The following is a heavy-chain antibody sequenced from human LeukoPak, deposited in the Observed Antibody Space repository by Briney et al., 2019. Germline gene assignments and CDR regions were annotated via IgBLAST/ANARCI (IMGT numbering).Heavy chain of an antibody. CDR2: INHSGST. D-gene: IGHD2-8*02. V-gene: IGHV4-34*01. Sequence: SETLSLTCAVYGGSFSGYYWSWIRQSSGKGLEWIGEINHSGSTNYNPSLKSRVTISLDTSKNQFSLKLSSVTAADTAVYYCARDGGVAPHNWFDPWGQGTLVTVSS. CDR1: GGSFSGYY. J-gene: IGHJ5*02. CDR3: ARDGGVAPHNWFDP.